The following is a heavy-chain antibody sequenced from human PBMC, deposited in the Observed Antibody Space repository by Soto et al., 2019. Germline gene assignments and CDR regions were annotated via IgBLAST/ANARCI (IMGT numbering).Heavy chain of an antibody. CDR2: IYYSGST. D-gene: IGHD6-13*01. V-gene: IGHV4-39*01. Sequence: PSETLSLTCTVSGGSISSSSYYWGWIRQPPGKGLEWIGSIYYSGSTYYNPSLKSRVTISVDTSKNQFSLKLSSVTAADTAVYYCARHEFRSIARAYYFDYWGQGTLVTVSS. J-gene: IGHJ4*02. CDR3: ARHEFRSIARAYYFDY. CDR1: GGSISSSSYY.